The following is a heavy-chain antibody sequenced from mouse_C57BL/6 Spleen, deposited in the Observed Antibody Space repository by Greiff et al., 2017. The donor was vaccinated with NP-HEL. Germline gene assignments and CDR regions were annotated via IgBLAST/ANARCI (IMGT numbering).Heavy chain of an antibody. CDR2: ISDGGSYT. V-gene: IGHV5-4*01. Sequence: EVKLVESGGGLVKPGGSLKLSCAASGFTFSSYAMSWVRQTPEKRLEWVATISDGGSYTYYPDNVKGRFTISRDNAKNNLYLQMSHLKSEDTAMYYCARERIMVTTGYAMDYWGQGTSVTVSS. CDR1: GFTFSSYA. J-gene: IGHJ4*01. D-gene: IGHD2-2*01. CDR3: ARERIMVTTGYAMDY.